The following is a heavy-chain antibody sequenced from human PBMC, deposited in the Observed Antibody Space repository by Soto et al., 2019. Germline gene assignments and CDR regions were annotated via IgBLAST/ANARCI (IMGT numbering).Heavy chain of an antibody. CDR2: INPSDGGT. D-gene: IGHD1-26*01. CDR1: GFMCINCY. CDR3: AREVGATDY. J-gene: IGHJ4*02. V-gene: IGHV1-46*01. Sequence: QVQLVQSGAEVKKPGVSVKLSCKAFGFMCINCYMHWVRQAPGQGLEWMGVINPSDGGTAYAQRFQGRVTMTRDTSTSTVYMELSSLTSEDTALYYCAREVGATDYWGQGTLFTVSS.